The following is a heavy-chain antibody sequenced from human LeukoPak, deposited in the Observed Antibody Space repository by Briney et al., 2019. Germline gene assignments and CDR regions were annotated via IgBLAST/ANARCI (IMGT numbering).Heavy chain of an antibody. CDR2: IIPIFGTA. J-gene: IGHJ6*02. V-gene: IGHV1-69*01. CDR1: GGTSSSYA. Sequence: GSSVKVSCKASGGTSSSYAISWVRQAPGQGLEWMGGIIPIFGTANYAQKFQGRVTITADESTSTAYMELSSLRSEDTAVYYCARDRSVVVVAATIGDYYYGMDVWGQGTTVTVSS. CDR3: ARDRSVVVVAATIGDYYYGMDV. D-gene: IGHD2-15*01.